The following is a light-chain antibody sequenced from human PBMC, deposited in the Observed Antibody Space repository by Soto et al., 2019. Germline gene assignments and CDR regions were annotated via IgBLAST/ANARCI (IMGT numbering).Light chain of an antibody. Sequence: EIVLTQSPATLSLSPGERPTISCRASQSFPDNYLAWYQQKPGQAPRIVISGASSRDTGIPSRFSGSGSGTDCTLTISSLQPEDFETYYCQQSYSTPLTFGQGTKVDIK. CDR2: GAS. CDR1: QSFPDNY. J-gene: IGKJ1*01. CDR3: QQSYSTPLT. V-gene: IGKV3-20*02.